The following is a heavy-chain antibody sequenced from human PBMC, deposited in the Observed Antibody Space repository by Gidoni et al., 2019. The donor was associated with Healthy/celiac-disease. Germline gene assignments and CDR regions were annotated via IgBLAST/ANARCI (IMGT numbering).Heavy chain of an antibody. J-gene: IGHJ6*03. Sequence: EVQLVESGRGLVQPGRSLRLSCTASGFTFGDYAMSWVRQAPGTGRGLGWLGFIRSKAYGGTTEYAASVKGRFTISRDDSKSIAYLQMNSLKTEDTAVYYCTRGPETYCSSTSCYMNYYYYMDVWGKGTTVTVSS. CDR1: GFTFGDYA. CDR3: TRGPETYCSSTSCYMNYYYYMDV. CDR2: IRSKAYGGTT. D-gene: IGHD2-2*02. V-gene: IGHV3-49*04.